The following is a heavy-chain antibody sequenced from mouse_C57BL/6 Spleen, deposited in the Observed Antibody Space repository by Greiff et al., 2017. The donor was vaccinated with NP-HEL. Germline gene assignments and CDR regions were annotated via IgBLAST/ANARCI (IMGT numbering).Heavy chain of an antibody. D-gene: IGHD3-2*02. V-gene: IGHV10-1*01. CDR2: IRSKSNNYAT. CDR3: VRGARQLIMAYAMDY. CDR1: GFSFNTYA. J-gene: IGHJ4*01. Sequence: EVQLVESGGGLVQPKGSLKLSCAASGFSFNTYAMNWVRQAPGKGLEWVARIRSKSNNYATYYADSVKDRFTISRDDSESMLYLQMNNLKTEDTAMYYCVRGARQLIMAYAMDYWGQGTSVTVSS.